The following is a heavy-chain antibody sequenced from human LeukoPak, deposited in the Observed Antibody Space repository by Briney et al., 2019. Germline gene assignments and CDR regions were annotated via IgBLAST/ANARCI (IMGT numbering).Heavy chain of an antibody. V-gene: IGHV3-48*01. Sequence: PGGSLRLSCAASGFTFSSYWMSWVRQAPGKGLEWVSYISSSSSTIYYADSVKGRFTISRDNAKNSLYLQMNSLRAEDTAVYYCARDIGGSYDAFDIWGQGTMVTVSS. J-gene: IGHJ3*02. CDR2: ISSSSSTI. CDR1: GFTFSSYW. D-gene: IGHD1-26*01. CDR3: ARDIGGSYDAFDI.